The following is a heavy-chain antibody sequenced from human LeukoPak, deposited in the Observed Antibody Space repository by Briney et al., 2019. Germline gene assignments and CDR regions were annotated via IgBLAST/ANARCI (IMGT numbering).Heavy chain of an antibody. V-gene: IGHV1-8*01. Sequence: ASVTVSCKASGYAFTSLDINWVRQATGQGIEWMGWMNPNSGFTGTAQKFQGRLTMTRDTSISTPYMELTTLTSEDTAMYFCARVAGSADYWGQGTLVTVSS. CDR1: GYAFTSLD. J-gene: IGHJ4*02. CDR2: MNPNSGFT. D-gene: IGHD6-19*01. CDR3: ARVAGSADY.